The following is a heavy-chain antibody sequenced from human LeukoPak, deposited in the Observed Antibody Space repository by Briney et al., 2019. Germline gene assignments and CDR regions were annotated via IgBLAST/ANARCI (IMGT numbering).Heavy chain of an antibody. CDR1: GFTFSSYS. CDR2: ISSSSSYI. J-gene: IGHJ4*02. Sequence: PGGSLRLSCAASGFTFSSYSMNWVRQAPGKGLEWVSSISSSSSYIYYADSVKGRFTISRDNAKNSLYLQMNSLRAEDTAVYYCARGFYSGYDFWELEEALDGSFDYWGQGTLVTVSS. V-gene: IGHV3-21*01. D-gene: IGHD5-12*01. CDR3: ARGFYSGYDFWELEEALDGSFDY.